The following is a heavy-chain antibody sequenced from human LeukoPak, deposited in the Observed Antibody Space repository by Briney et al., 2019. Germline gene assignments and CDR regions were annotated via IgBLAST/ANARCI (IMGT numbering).Heavy chain of an antibody. CDR3: ARLFSRGWEYFYGLNV. CDR2: IYFDGST. D-gene: IGHD6-19*01. CDR1: GGSIRTDASY. V-gene: IGHV4-39*01. J-gene: IGHJ6*02. Sequence: PSETLSLTCTVSGGSIRTDASYWAWIRQAPGKGLEWIGSIYFDGSTYYKSSFKSRVIISVDTSRNQFSLRLSSVTAADTAVFYCARLFSRGWEYFYGLNVWGQGTTITVSS.